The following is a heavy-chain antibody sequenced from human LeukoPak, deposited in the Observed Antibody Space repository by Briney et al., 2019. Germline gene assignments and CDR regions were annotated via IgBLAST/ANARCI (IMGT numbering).Heavy chain of an antibody. CDR2: ISYTGTYI. D-gene: IGHD2-2*01. CDR3: AKDRNIVVVPSFDY. V-gene: IGHV3-21*04. Sequence: PGGSLRLSCAASAFSLSAYNMNWVRQAPGKGLEWVSSISYTGTYIYYADSVKGRFTISRDNSKNTLYLQMNSLRAEDTAVYYCAKDRNIVVVPSFDYWGQGILVTVSS. J-gene: IGHJ4*02. CDR1: AFSLSAYN.